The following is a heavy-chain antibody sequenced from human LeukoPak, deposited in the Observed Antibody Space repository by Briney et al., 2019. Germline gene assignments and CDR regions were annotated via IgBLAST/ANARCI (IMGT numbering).Heavy chain of an antibody. Sequence: ASVKVSCKASGGTFSSDAISWVRQAPGQELEWMGRIIPIFGTANYAQKFQGRVTITTDESTSTAYMGLSSLRSEDTAVYYCATSLGRDGYTDDYWGQGTLVTVSS. D-gene: IGHD5-24*01. CDR3: ATSLGRDGYTDDY. CDR1: GGTFSSDA. V-gene: IGHV1-69*05. J-gene: IGHJ4*02. CDR2: IIPIFGTA.